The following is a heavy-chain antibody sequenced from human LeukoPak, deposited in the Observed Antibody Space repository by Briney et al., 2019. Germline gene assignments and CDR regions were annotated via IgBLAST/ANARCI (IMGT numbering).Heavy chain of an antibody. CDR2: FDPEDGET. D-gene: IGHD2-21*02. J-gene: IGHJ5*02. CDR3: ATDDSEAWFDP. Sequence: VASVKVSCKVSGYTLTELSMQWVRQAPGKGLEWMGGFDPEDGETIYAQKFQGRVTMTEDTSTDTAYMELSSLRSEDTAVYYCATDDSEAWFDPWGQGTLVTVSS. V-gene: IGHV1-24*01. CDR1: GYTLTELS.